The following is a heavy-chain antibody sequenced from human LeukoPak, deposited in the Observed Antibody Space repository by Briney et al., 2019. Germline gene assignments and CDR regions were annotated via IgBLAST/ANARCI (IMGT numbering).Heavy chain of an antibody. CDR2: INPNTGGT. V-gene: IGHV1-2*02. D-gene: IGHD6-13*01. Sequence: ASVRVSCKASGYTFTDYYMHWGRQAPGQGLEWIGGINPNTGGTNYPHKFQDSVTMTRDTSINTDYMELSNLRSDDTAVYFCARELGVAAAGPLDYWGQGTLVTVSS. CDR1: GYTFTDYY. J-gene: IGHJ4*02. CDR3: ARELGVAAAGPLDY.